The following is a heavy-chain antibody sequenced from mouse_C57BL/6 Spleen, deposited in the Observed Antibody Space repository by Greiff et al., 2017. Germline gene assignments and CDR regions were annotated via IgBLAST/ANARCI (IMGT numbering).Heavy chain of an antibody. V-gene: IGHV1-82*01. CDR1: GYAFSSSW. J-gene: IGHJ1*03. CDR3: ARSAITTVVPWYFDV. Sequence: VQRVESGPELVKPGASVKISCKASGYAFSSSWMNWVKQRPGKGLEWIGRIYPGDGDTNYNGKFKGKATLTADKSSSTAYMQLSSLTSEDSAVYFCARSAITTVVPWYFDVWGTGTTVTVSS. CDR2: IYPGDGDT. D-gene: IGHD1-1*01.